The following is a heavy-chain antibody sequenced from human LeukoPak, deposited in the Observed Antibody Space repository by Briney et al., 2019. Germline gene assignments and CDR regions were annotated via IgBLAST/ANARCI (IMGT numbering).Heavy chain of an antibody. Sequence: GGSLRLSRAASGFTFSSYDIHWVRQAAGAGLEWVSAIGSGGDPFYAGSVKGRFTISRENAKNSLYLQMNSPRAGDTAVYYCARGTSSGFDYWGQGTLVTVSS. CDR1: GFTFSSYD. CDR3: ARGTSSGFDY. CDR2: IGSGGDP. J-gene: IGHJ4*02. D-gene: IGHD6-19*01. V-gene: IGHV3-13*05.